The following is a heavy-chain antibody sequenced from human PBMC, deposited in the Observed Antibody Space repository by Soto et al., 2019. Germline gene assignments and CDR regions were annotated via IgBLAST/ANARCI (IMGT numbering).Heavy chain of an antibody. D-gene: IGHD3-10*01. Sequence: LSLTCTVSGGSVSSGDYFWSWLRQSPGQRLEWIAYIYSSGSTNYNPSLKSRATISVDTSKSQVSLTLTSMTAADAALYYCARAPNYYYYSFDDWGQGTAVTVSS. CDR3: ARAPNYYYYSFDD. V-gene: IGHV4-61*08. J-gene: IGHJ6*02. CDR1: GGSVSSGDYF. CDR2: IYSSGST.